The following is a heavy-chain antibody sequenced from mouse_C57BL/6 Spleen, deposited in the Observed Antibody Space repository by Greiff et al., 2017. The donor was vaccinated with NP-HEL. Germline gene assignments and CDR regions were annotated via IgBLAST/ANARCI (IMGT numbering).Heavy chain of an antibody. CDR3: ARHDTTVVRPYYFDY. CDR2: ISGGGGNT. V-gene: IGHV5-9*01. D-gene: IGHD1-1*01. Sequence: VQLKESGGGLVKPGGSLKLSCAASGFTFSSYTMSWVRQTPEKRLEWVATISGGGGNTYYPDSVKGRFTISRDNAKNTLYLQMSSLRSEDTALYYCARHDTTVVRPYYFDYWGQGTTLTVSS. CDR1: GFTFSSYT. J-gene: IGHJ2*01.